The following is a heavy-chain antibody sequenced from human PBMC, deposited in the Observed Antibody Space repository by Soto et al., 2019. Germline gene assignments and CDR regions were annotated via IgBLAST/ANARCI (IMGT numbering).Heavy chain of an antibody. CDR1: GGSFSGYY. CDR3: ARVMEVVATYYFDY. V-gene: IGHV4-34*01. Sequence: QVQLQQWGAGLLKPSETLSLTCAVYGGSFSGYYWSWIRQPPGKGLEWIGEINHSGSTNYNPSLTSRVTISVDTSKNQFSLKLSSVTAADTAVYYCARVMEVVATYYFDYWGQGTLVTVSS. J-gene: IGHJ4*02. CDR2: INHSGST. D-gene: IGHD2-15*01.